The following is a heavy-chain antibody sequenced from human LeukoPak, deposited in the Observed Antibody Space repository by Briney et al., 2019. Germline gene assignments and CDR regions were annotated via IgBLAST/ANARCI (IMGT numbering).Heavy chain of an antibody. V-gene: IGHV1-24*01. D-gene: IGHD2-2*01. CDR1: GYTLTELS. Sequence: ASVKVSCKVSGYTLTELSMHWVRQAPGKGLEWMGGFDPEDGETIYAQKFQGRVTMTEDTSTDTAYMELSSLRSEDTAVYYCATPRYQLRGYAFDIWGQGTMVTVSS. CDR2: FDPEDGET. J-gene: IGHJ3*02. CDR3: ATPRYQLRGYAFDI.